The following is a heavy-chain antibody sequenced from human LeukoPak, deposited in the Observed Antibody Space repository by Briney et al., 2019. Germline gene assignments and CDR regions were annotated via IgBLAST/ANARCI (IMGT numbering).Heavy chain of an antibody. V-gene: IGHV3-23*01. CDR1: GFTFSSYA. Sequence: GGSLRLSCAASGFTFSSYAMSWVRQAPGKGLEWVSAISGSGGSTYYADSVKGRFTISRDNSKNTLYLQMNSLRAEDTAVYYCAKGQDIAVAGLIDYWGQGTLVTVSS. J-gene: IGHJ4*02. D-gene: IGHD6-19*01. CDR3: AKGQDIAVAGLIDY. CDR2: ISGSGGST.